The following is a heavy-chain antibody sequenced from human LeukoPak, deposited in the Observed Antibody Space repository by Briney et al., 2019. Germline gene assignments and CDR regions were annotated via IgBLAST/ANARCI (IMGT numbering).Heavy chain of an antibody. CDR1: GYTFTGYY. CDR3: ARGNPSMVRGINRGPVGNYYYYYMDV. CDR2: INPNSGGT. Sequence: AASVKVSCKASGYTFTGYYMHWVRRAPGQGLEWMGWINPNSGGTNYAQKFQGRVTMTRDTSISTAYMELSRLRSDDTAVFYCARGNPSMVRGINRGPVGNYYYYYMDVWGKGTTVTISS. J-gene: IGHJ6*03. V-gene: IGHV1-2*02. D-gene: IGHD3-10*01.